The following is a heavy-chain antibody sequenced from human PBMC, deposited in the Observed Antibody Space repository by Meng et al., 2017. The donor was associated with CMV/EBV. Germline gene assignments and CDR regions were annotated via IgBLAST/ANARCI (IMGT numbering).Heavy chain of an antibody. CDR1: GYTFTSYG. CDR3: ARNYYGSGSWFDP. D-gene: IGHD3-10*01. V-gene: IGHV1-18*01. J-gene: IGHJ5*02. CDR2: ISAYNGNT. Sequence: VVDAKAEVKKPGVSVKVSCKASGYTFTSYGISWVRQAPGQGLEWMGWISAYNGNTNYAQKLQGRVTMTTDTSTSTAYMELRSLRSDDTAVYYCARNYYGSGSWFDPWGQGTLVTVSS.